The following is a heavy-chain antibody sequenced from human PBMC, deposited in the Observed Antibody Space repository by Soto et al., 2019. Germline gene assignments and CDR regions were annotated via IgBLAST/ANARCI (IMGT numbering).Heavy chain of an antibody. V-gene: IGHV3-23*01. CDR3: AKDWNSSSWYRVAAFET. J-gene: IGHJ3*02. Sequence: GGSLRLSCAASGFTFTTYAMSWVRQAPGKGLEWVSGIRGSGGSTYYAGSVKGRFTISRDNSKNTLYLRMDTLRADDTAVYYCAKDWNSSSWYRVAAFETLGQGTLVTV. CDR1: GFTFTTYA. CDR2: IRGSGGST. D-gene: IGHD6-13*01.